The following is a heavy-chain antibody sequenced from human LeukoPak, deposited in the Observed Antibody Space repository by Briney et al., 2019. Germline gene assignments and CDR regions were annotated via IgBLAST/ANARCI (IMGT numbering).Heavy chain of an antibody. CDR2: INPSGGST. Sequence: ASVKVSCKASGYTFTSYYMHWVRQAPGQGLEWMGIINPSGGSTSYAQKFQGRVTMTRDTSTSTVYMELSSLRSEDTAVYYCAKILWRYGDLSPHDYWGQGTLVTV. D-gene: IGHD4-17*01. CDR1: GYTFTSYY. J-gene: IGHJ4*02. V-gene: IGHV1-46*01. CDR3: AKILWRYGDLSPHDY.